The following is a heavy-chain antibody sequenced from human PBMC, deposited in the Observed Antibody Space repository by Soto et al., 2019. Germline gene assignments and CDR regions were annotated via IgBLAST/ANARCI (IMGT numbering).Heavy chain of an antibody. CDR2: TSGSGANT. CDR1: GLPFSSYA. J-gene: IGHJ6*03. Sequence: LLESGGGLAQPGGSLRLSCAASGLPFSSYAMNWSRQAPGEGLEWVSATSGSGANTYYADSVKGRFTSSRDNSKKPLFLQMDSLRAEDKAVYYCAKGASSSHYLTYYFSYMDVWGKGTTVTVSS. D-gene: IGHD2-2*01. V-gene: IGHV3-23*01. CDR3: AKGASSSHYLTYYFSYMDV.